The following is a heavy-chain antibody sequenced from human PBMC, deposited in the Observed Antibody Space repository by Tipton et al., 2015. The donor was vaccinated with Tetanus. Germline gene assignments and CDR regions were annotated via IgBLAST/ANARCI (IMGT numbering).Heavy chain of an antibody. CDR1: GFTFSTYG. CDR3: AKEIYCRGHNCYNNCLRIDV. CDR2: ISNDGSNK. V-gene: IGHV3-30*18. J-gene: IGHJ6*02. Sequence: SLRLSCVASGFTFSTYGMHWVRQAPGKGMEWVALISNDGSNKHYADSVKGRFTISRDNSKNPLYLQKNSLRAEDTAVYYCAKEIYCRGHNCYNNCLRIDVWDQGP. D-gene: IGHD2-15*01.